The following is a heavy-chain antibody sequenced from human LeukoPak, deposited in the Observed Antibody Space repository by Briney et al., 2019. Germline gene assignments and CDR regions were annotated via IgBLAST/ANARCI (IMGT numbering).Heavy chain of an antibody. CDR1: GFTFSSYG. J-gene: IGHJ6*03. CDR2: IRCDGSNK. Sequence: PGGSLRLSCAASGFTFSSYGMHWVRQAPGKGLEWVAFIRCDGSNKYYADSVKGRFTISRDNSKNTLYLQMNSLRAEDTAVYYCAKDSEKLHYYYYMDVWGKGTTVTVSS. V-gene: IGHV3-30*02. CDR3: AKDSEKLHYYYYMDV.